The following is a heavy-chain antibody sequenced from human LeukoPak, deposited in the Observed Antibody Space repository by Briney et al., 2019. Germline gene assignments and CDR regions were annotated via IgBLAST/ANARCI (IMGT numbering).Heavy chain of an antibody. CDR2: IRSSGSLI. CDR1: GFTFSDYP. D-gene: IGHD3-22*01. V-gene: IGHV3-48*04. CDR3: ARNFYETTGFYYDAFDI. J-gene: IGHJ3*02. Sequence: GGSLRLSCAASGFTFSDYPMNWVRQAPGKGLEWVAFIRSSGSLIYYAESVKGRFTISRDNSRNSLYLQMNSLRVEDTAVYYCARNFYETTGFYYDAFDIWGQGTAVTVSS.